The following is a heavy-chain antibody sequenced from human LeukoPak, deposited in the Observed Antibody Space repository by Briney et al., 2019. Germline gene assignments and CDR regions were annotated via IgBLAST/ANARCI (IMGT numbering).Heavy chain of an antibody. CDR2: INSDGSST. D-gene: IGHD4-11*01. V-gene: IGHV3-74*01. Sequence: GGSLRLSCAASGFTFSSYWMHWVRQAPGKGLLWVSRINSDGSSTSYADSVKGRFTISRDNAKNTLYLQMNSLRAEDTAVYYCARDYSNDFDYWGQGTLVTVSS. CDR1: GFTFSSYW. CDR3: ARDYSNDFDY. J-gene: IGHJ4*02.